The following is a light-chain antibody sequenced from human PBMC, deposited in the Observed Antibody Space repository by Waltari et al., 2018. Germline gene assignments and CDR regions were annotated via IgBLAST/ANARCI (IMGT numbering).Light chain of an antibody. CDR3: AQRNDWPIT. J-gene: IGKJ5*01. CDR1: QSVNSN. CDR2: AAS. V-gene: IGKV3-15*01. Sequence: VMTQSPATLSVSLGGRATLSCRASQSVNSNLAWYQQKPGQAPRLLMYAASTRATGIPARFSGSGSGTEFTLTITSLQSEDSAVYYCAQRNDWPITFGQGTRVEIK.